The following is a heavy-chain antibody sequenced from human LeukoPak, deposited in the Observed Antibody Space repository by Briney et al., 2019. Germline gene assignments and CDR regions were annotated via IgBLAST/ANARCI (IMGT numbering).Heavy chain of an antibody. D-gene: IGHD3-10*01. J-gene: IGHJ4*02. V-gene: IGHV3-48*01. Sequence: PGGSLRLSCAASGFTFSSYSMNWVRQAPGKGLEWVSYISGRSSTIYYADSVKGRFTISRDNAENSLYLQMNSLRAEDTAVYYCARVQLDSGTYSLYYWGQGTLVTVSS. CDR1: GFTFSSYS. CDR3: ARVQLDSGTYSLYY. CDR2: ISGRSSTI.